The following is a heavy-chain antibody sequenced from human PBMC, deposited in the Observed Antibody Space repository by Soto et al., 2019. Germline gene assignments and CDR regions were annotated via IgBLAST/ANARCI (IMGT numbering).Heavy chain of an antibody. V-gene: IGHV3-23*01. Sequence: GGSLRLSCAASGFNFGSYAMSWVRQAPGKGLEWVSAISGSGDSTYYTDSVQGRFTISRDNSKNTLYLQMNSLRAEDTAQYYCASEIVEEPTATGDAFDIWGQGTLVTVSS. J-gene: IGHJ3*02. D-gene: IGHD2-2*01. CDR3: ASEIVEEPTATGDAFDI. CDR2: ISGSGDST. CDR1: GFNFGSYA.